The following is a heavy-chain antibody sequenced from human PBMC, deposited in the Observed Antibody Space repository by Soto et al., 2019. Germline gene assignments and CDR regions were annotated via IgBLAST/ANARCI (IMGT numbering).Heavy chain of an antibody. D-gene: IGHD5-18*01. Sequence: TSETLSLTCTVSGGSISSYYWSWIRQPPGKGLEWIGYIYYSGSTNYNPSLKSRVTISVDTSKNQFSLKLSSVTAADTAVYYCASTVRGYSYGFDYWGQGTLVTVSS. CDR2: IYYSGST. V-gene: IGHV4-59*01. CDR3: ASTVRGYSYGFDY. J-gene: IGHJ4*02. CDR1: GGSISSYY.